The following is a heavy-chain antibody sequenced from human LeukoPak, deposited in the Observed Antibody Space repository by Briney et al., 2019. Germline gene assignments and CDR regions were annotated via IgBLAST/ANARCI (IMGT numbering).Heavy chain of an antibody. Sequence: GGSLRLSCAVSGFTFSSYAMHWVRQAPGKGLEWVAVISYDGSNKNYADSVKGRFTISRDNSKNTLYLQMNSLRAEDTAVYYCARDGGVGVRGVIVYYFDYWGQGTLVTVSS. D-gene: IGHD3-10*01. CDR1: GFTFSSYA. V-gene: IGHV3-30-3*01. CDR3: ARDGGVGVRGVIVYYFDY. CDR2: ISYDGSNK. J-gene: IGHJ4*02.